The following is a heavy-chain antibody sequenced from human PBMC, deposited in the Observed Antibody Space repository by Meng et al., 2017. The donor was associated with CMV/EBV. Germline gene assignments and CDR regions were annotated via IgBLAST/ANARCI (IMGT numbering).Heavy chain of an antibody. Sequence: GESLKISCAASGFTFRTYNMNWVRQAPGKGLEWVAVISYDGSNKYYADSVKGRFTISRDNSKNTLYLQMNSLRAEDTAVYYCARGHGKWELLRDGMDVWGQGTTVTVSS. D-gene: IGHD1-26*01. CDR2: ISYDGSNK. CDR3: ARGHGKWELLRDGMDV. CDR1: GFTFRTYN. V-gene: IGHV3-30*03. J-gene: IGHJ6*02.